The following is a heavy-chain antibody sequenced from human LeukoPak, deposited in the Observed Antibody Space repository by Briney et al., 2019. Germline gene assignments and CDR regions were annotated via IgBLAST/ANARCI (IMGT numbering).Heavy chain of an antibody. V-gene: IGHV3-53*01. CDR3: AKDVRRYYDSSGNFDF. D-gene: IGHD3-22*01. CDR2: IYSGGNT. CDR1: GFTVNSYY. Sequence: GGSLRLSCAVSGFTVNSYYMSWVRQAPGKGLEWVSVIYSGGNTHYADSVKGRFTISRDNSKNTLYLQMNSLRAEDTAVYYCAKDVRRYYDSSGNFDFWGQGTLVTVSS. J-gene: IGHJ4*02.